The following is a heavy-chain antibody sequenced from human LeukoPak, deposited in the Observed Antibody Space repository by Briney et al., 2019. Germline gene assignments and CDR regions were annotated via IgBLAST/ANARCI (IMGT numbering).Heavy chain of an antibody. CDR3: ARKGGSKVRGVIMDAFDM. Sequence: GGSLRLSCAVSGFTFSNYWMSWVRQGPGKGLEWVANINQGGSEKYYVDSVKGRFTISRDNAKNSLYLQMNSLRAEDTAVYYCARKGGSKVRGVIMDAFDMWGQGTMVTVSS. V-gene: IGHV3-7*05. D-gene: IGHD3-10*01. CDR1: GFTFSNYW. J-gene: IGHJ3*02. CDR2: INQGGSEK.